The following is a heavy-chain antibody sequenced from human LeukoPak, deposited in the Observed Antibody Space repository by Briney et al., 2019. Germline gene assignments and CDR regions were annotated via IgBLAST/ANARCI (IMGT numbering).Heavy chain of an antibody. V-gene: IGHV3-9*01. Sequence: PGRSLRLSCAASGFTFDDYAMHWVRQAPGKGLEWVSGISWNSGSIGYADSVKGRFTISRDNAKNSLYLQMNSLRAEDTALYYCAKDISSGWFPAYFQHWGQGTLVTVSS. CDR2: ISWNSGSI. CDR1: GFTFDDYA. J-gene: IGHJ1*01. CDR3: AKDISSGWFPAYFQH. D-gene: IGHD6-19*01.